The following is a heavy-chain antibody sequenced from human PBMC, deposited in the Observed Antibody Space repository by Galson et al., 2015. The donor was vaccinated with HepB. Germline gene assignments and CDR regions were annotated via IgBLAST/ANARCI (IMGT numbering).Heavy chain of an antibody. CDR2: INYGGTT. CDR1: GGSFSGYY. CDR3: ARRLYLNGYYSGS. J-gene: IGHJ5*02. Sequence: LSLTCAVYGGSFSGYYWSWIRQAPGKGLEWIGEINYGGTTYYNPSLKSRVTISVDTSKNQFSLKLSSVTAADTAVYYCARRLYLNGYYSGSWGQGTLVTVSS. V-gene: IGHV4-34*01. D-gene: IGHD3-9*01.